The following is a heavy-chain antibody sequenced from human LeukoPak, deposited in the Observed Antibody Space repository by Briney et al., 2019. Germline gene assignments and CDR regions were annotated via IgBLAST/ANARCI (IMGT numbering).Heavy chain of an antibody. J-gene: IGHJ4*02. Sequence: GGSLRLSCAASGFTFSSYAMTWVRQAPGKGLEWVSAISGSGGSTYYADSVKGRFTISRDNSKNTLYLQMNSLRAEDTAVYYCAKGLLGQQHGYWGQETLVTVSS. V-gene: IGHV3-23*01. D-gene: IGHD6-13*01. CDR3: AKGLLGQQHGY. CDR2: ISGSGGST. CDR1: GFTFSSYA.